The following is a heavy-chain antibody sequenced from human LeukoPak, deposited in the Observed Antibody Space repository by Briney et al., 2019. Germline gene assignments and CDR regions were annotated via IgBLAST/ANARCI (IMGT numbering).Heavy chain of an antibody. V-gene: IGHV7-4-1*02. D-gene: IGHD3-3*01. CDR1: GGTFSSYA. J-gene: IGHJ4*02. Sequence: GASVKVSCKASGGTFSSYAISWVRQAHGQGLEWMGWVNTNTGNPTYAQGFTGRFVFSLDTSVSTAYLQISSLKAEDTAVYYCARAPLYYDFWSGFDYWGQGTLVTVSS. CDR2: VNTNTGNP. CDR3: ARAPLYYDFWSGFDY.